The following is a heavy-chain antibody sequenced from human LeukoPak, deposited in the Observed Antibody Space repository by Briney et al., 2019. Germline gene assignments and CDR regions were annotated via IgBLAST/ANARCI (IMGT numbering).Heavy chain of an antibody. Sequence: ASVKVSCKASGYTFTGYYMHWVRQAPGQGLEWMGWINPNSGGTNYAQKFQGWVTVTRDTSISTAYMELSRLRSDDTAVYYCARDLGYCSSTSCYLFIDYWGQGTLVTVSS. V-gene: IGHV1-2*04. CDR3: ARDLGYCSSTSCYLFIDY. D-gene: IGHD2-2*01. J-gene: IGHJ4*02. CDR2: INPNSGGT. CDR1: GYTFTGYY.